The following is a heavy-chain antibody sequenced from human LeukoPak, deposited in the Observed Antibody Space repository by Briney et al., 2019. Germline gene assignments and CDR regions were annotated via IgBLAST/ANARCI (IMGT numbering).Heavy chain of an antibody. CDR2: IYTSGST. V-gene: IGHV4-4*07. CDR1: GGSISSYY. Sequence: SGTLSLTCTVSGGSISSYYWSWIRQPAGKELEWIGRIYTSGSTNYNPSLKSRVTMSVDTSKNQFSLKLSSVTAADTAVYYCAREDIAAALPYYYYYMDVWGKGTTVTVSS. J-gene: IGHJ6*03. CDR3: AREDIAAALPYYYYYMDV. D-gene: IGHD6-13*01.